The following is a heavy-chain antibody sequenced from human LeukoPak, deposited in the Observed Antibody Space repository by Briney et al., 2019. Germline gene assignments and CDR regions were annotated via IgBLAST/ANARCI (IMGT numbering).Heavy chain of an antibody. J-gene: IGHJ4*02. Sequence: GGSLRLSCAASGFTFRSYGMHWVRQAPGKGLEWVAFIWCDGSDKYYADSVKGRFTISRDKSKNTLYLQLNSLRAEDTAMYYCARGIYFDRSGYYFDQWGQGTLVTVSS. CDR3: ARGIYFDRSGYYFDQ. V-gene: IGHV3-33*01. CDR2: IWCDGSDK. CDR1: GFTFRSYG. D-gene: IGHD3-22*01.